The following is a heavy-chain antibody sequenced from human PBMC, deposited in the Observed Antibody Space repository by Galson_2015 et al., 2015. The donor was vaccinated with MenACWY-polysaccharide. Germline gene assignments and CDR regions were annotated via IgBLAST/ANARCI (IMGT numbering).Heavy chain of an antibody. CDR2: KQYDGRNK. CDR3: AREGSRIVFHAFDI. D-gene: IGHD2-2*01. J-gene: IGHJ3*02. Sequence: SLRLSCAASGSRSSNSGMHWVRQAPGKGLEWVEVKQYDGRNKVYEDSGRGGLTISREISRKKVFLEMNTLEVEETAVFYCAREGSRIVFHAFDIWGQGTMVTVSS. V-gene: IGHV3-33*02. CDR1: GSRSSNSG.